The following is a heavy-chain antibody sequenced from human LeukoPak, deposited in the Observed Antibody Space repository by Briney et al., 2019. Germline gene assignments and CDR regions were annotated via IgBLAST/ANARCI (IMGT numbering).Heavy chain of an antibody. CDR2: ITNSGDFV. CDR3: AREARATPDF. D-gene: IGHD1-26*01. V-gene: IGHV3-11*01. Sequence: GGSLRLSCAASGFRFSGHYMSWIRQAPGKGLEWISYITNSGDFVNYADSVKGRFTISRDNAKNSLYLQMNSLRAEDTAVYYCAREARATPDFWGQGTVITVSS. J-gene: IGHJ4*02. CDR1: GFRFSGHY.